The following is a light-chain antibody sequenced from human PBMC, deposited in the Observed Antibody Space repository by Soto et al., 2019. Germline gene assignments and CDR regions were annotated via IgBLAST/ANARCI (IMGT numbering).Light chain of an antibody. V-gene: IGKV1-5*03. J-gene: IGKJ1*01. CDR2: KAS. CDR1: QSISTW. Sequence: DIQMTQSPSTLSASIGDRVTVTCRASQSISTWLAWYQQKPGKAPILLIYKASSLESGVPSRFSGSGSGTEFTLTISSLQADDFATYYCQQYYSFSTFGQGTRVEIK. CDR3: QQYYSFST.